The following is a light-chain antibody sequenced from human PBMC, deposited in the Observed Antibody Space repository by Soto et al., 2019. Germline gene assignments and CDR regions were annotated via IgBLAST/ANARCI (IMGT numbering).Light chain of an antibody. CDR3: QQYDTSTGT. CDR2: GAS. J-gene: IGKJ1*01. CDR1: QTVSKNY. V-gene: IGKV3-20*01. Sequence: EVVLTQSPGTLSLSPGERATLSCRASQTVSKNYLAWYQKKPGQAPRLLIHGASSRATGIPDRFSGSGSGTDFTLTISRLEPEDFAVYYCQQYDTSTGTFGQGTKVDIK.